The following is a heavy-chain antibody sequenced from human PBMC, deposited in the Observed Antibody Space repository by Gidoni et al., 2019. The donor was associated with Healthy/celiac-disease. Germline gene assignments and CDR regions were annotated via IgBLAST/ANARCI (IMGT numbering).Heavy chain of an antibody. CDR3: ARDRASGGSYYFDY. J-gene: IGHJ4*02. Sequence: QVQLVESGVCVVQPGWSLRTSCAAAGFTVSSYAMTWVRKVPGKGLEWVAVLWYDGTKKYYADSVQGRFTISRDNSKNPLYLQKNSLRAEDPAVYYCARDRASGGSYYFDYWGQGTLVTVSS. V-gene: IGHV3-33*01. D-gene: IGHD2-15*01. CDR1: GFTVSSYA. CDR2: LWYDGTKK.